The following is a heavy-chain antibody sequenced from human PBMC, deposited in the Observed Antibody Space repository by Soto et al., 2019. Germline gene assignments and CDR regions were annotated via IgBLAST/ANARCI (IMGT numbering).Heavy chain of an antibody. CDR3: ARHLRLVGYY. CDR1: GGSISSSSYY. CDR2: IYYSGST. D-gene: IGHD6-6*01. Sequence: SETLSLTCTVSGGSISSSSYYWGWIRQPPGKGLEWVGSIYYSGSTYYNPSLKSRVTISVDTSKNQFSLKLSSVTAADTAVYYCARHLRLVGYYWGQGTLVTVSS. J-gene: IGHJ4*02. V-gene: IGHV4-39*01.